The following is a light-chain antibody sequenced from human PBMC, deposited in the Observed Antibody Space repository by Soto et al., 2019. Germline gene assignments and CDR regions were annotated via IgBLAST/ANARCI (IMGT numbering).Light chain of an antibody. V-gene: IGKV1-6*01. CDR3: LQNYNYPRT. CDR2: AAS. CDR1: QGIRSA. Sequence: AIQMTQSPSSLSASIGDRVTITCRASQGIRSALGWYQQKPGRAPKVLISAASSLQSGVPSRFSGSGSGTDFTLTISSLQPEDFATYYCLQNYNYPRTFGQGTKVDIK. J-gene: IGKJ1*01.